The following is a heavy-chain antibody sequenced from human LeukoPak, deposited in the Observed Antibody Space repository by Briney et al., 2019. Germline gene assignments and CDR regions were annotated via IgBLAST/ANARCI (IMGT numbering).Heavy chain of an antibody. D-gene: IGHD6-13*01. CDR2: IRSKANGGTI. J-gene: IGHJ4*02. CDR3: TRVRAGYSSSWYWYYFDY. Sequence: GGSLRLSCTASGFTCGDYAMSWVRQAPGKGLEWVGFIRSKANGGTIEYAASVKGRFTISRDDSKSTAYLQMNSLKTEDTAVYYCTRVRAGYSSSWYWYYFDYWGQGALVTVSS. CDR1: GFTCGDYA. V-gene: IGHV3-49*04.